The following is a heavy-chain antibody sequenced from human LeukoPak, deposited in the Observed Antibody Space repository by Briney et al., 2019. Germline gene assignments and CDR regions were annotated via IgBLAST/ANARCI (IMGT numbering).Heavy chain of an antibody. Sequence: PGGSLRLSCAASGFAASGFTFSTFGMHWVRQAPGKGLEWVAFIRYDGSNKYYADSVKGRFTISRDDSKNTLYLQMNSLRAEDTAAYYCAKGYYFDILSDYSSLDSWGQGTLVTVSS. D-gene: IGHD3-9*01. CDR1: GFTFSTFG. CDR3: AKGYYFDILSDYSSLDS. V-gene: IGHV3-30*02. CDR2: IRYDGSNK. J-gene: IGHJ4*02.